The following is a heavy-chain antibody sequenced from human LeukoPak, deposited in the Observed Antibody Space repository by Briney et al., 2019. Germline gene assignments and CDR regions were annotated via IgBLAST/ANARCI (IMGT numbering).Heavy chain of an antibody. D-gene: IGHD7-27*01. V-gene: IGHV3-53*01. Sequence: QPGGSLRLSCAASGFTFSSYAMSWVRQAPGKGLEWVSVIYSGGSTYYADSVKGRFTISRDNSKNTLYLQMNSLRAEDTAVYYCARGPELGFDIDYWGQGTLVTVSS. CDR3: ARGPELGFDIDY. J-gene: IGHJ4*02. CDR2: IYSGGST. CDR1: GFTFSSYA.